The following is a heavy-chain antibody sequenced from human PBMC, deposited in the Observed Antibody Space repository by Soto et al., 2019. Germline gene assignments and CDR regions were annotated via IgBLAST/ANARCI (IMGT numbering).Heavy chain of an antibody. CDR2: FDPDSGEA. D-gene: IGHD3-3*01. CDR3: ATDPITVFGLAR. CDR1: GSTLIEVS. V-gene: IGHV1-24*01. Sequence: ASVKVSCKVSGSTLIEVSMHWVRQAPGKGLEWIGGFDPDSGEAVYAQEFQGRLTVTEDPSTDTAYMELSSLRSDDTAVYYCATDPITVFGLARWGQGTPVTVSS. J-gene: IGHJ4*02.